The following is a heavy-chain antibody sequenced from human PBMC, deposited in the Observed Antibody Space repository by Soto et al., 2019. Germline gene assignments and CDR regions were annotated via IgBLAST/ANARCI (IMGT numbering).Heavy chain of an antibody. CDR3: AKKLGIDPFGSYGLDV. Sequence: ASVKVSCKASGGNFITFAISWVRQAPGQGLEWMGEIIPISSTTKSAHKFQDRVTISADGSSSTVHMELRSLKSEDTAIYFCAKKLGIDPFGSYGLDVWGQGTTVTVS. D-gene: IGHD7-27*01. CDR2: IIPISSTT. V-gene: IGHV1-69*13. CDR1: GGNFITFA. J-gene: IGHJ6*02.